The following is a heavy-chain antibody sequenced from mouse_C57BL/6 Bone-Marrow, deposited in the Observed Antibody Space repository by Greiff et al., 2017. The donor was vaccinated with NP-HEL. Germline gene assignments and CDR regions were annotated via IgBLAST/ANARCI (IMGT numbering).Heavy chain of an antibody. D-gene: IGHD1-1*01. Sequence: EVKLQESGGGLVQPGESLKLSCESNEYEFPSHDMSWVRKTPEKRLELVAAINSDGGSTYYPDTMERRFIISRDNTKKTLYLQMSSLRSEDTALYYCARHITTVDIPGFDYWGQGTTLTVSS. CDR1: EYEFPSHD. V-gene: IGHV5-2*01. J-gene: IGHJ2*01. CDR2: INSDGGST. CDR3: ARHITTVDIPGFDY.